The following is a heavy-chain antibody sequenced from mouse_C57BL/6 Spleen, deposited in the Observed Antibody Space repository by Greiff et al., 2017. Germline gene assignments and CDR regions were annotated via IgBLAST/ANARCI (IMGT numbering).Heavy chain of an antibody. J-gene: IGHJ2*01. CDR1: GYTFTSYW. V-gene: IGHV1-61*01. CDR2: IYPSDSET. D-gene: IGHD4-1*01. CDR3: VTSNWDRGYFDY. Sequence: VQLQQSGAELVRPGSSVKLSCKASGYTFTSYWMDWVKQRPGQGLEWIGNIYPSDSETHYNQKFKDKATLTVDKSSSTAYMQLSSLTSEDSAVYYCVTSNWDRGYFDYWGQGTTRTVSS.